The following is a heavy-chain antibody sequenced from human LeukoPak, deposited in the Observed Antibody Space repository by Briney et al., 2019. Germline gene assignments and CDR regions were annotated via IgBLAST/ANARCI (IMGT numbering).Heavy chain of an antibody. V-gene: IGHV3-13*01. CDR2: IGTAGDT. Sequence: GGSLRLSCAASGFTFSSYDMHWVRHATGKGREWVSAIGTAGDTYYPGSVKGRFTISRENAKNSLYLQMNSLRAGDTAVYYCARAIAAAGGYGMDVWGQGTTVTVSS. CDR1: GFTFSSYD. CDR3: ARAIAAAGGYGMDV. J-gene: IGHJ6*02. D-gene: IGHD6-13*01.